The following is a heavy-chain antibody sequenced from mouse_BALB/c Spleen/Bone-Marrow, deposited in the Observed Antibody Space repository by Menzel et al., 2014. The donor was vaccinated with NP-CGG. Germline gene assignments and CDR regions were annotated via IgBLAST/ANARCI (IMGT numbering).Heavy chain of an antibody. J-gene: IGHJ4*01. CDR3: ARLGYYGAMAY. V-gene: IGHV4-1*02. Sequence: EVHLVESGGGLVQPGGSLKLSCAASGFDFSRFWMSWVRQAPGKGLEWIGEINPDSRTINYTPSLKDKFIISRDNAKNTLYLQMSKVRSEDTALYYCARLGYYGAMAYWCQGTSVTVSS. D-gene: IGHD1-1*01. CDR1: GFDFSRFW. CDR2: INPDSRTI.